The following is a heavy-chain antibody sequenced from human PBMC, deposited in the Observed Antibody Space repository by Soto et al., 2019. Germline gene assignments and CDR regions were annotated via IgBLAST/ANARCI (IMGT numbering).Heavy chain of an antibody. D-gene: IGHD3-3*01. CDR2: IIPIFGTA. V-gene: IGHV1-69*13. CDR1: GGTFSSYA. Sequence: ASVKVSCKASGGTFSSYAISWVRQAPGQGLEWMGGIIPIFGTANYAQKFQGRVTITADESTSTAYMELSSLRSEDTAVYYCARELRFYYYGMDVWGQGTAVTVSS. CDR3: ARELRFYYYGMDV. J-gene: IGHJ6*02.